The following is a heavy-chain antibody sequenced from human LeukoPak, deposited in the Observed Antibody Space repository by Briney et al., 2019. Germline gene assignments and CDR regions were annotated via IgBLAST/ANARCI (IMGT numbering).Heavy chain of an antibody. V-gene: IGHV4-59*08. D-gene: IGHD1-26*01. CDR2: IYYSGST. CDR3: ARGTRGKSDY. Sequence: PSETLSLTCTVSGGSISSYYWSWIRQPQGKGLEWIGYIYYSGSTYYNPSLKSRVTISVDTSKNQFSLKLSSVTAADTAVYYCARGTRGKSDYWGQGTLVTVSS. J-gene: IGHJ4*02. CDR1: GGSISSYY.